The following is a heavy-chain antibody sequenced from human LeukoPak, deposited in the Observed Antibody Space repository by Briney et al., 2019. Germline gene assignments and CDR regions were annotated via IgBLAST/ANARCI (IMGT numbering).Heavy chain of an antibody. Sequence: TSSETLSLTCTVSGGSISSSSYYWGWIRQPPGKGLEWIGSIYYSGSTYYNPSLKSRVTISVDTSKNQFSLRLSSVTAADTAVYYCAKEEQWLVRGDKGFDYWGQGTLVTVSS. CDR2: IYYSGST. CDR1: GGSISSSSYY. CDR3: AKEEQWLVRGDKGFDY. V-gene: IGHV4-39*07. J-gene: IGHJ4*02. D-gene: IGHD6-19*01.